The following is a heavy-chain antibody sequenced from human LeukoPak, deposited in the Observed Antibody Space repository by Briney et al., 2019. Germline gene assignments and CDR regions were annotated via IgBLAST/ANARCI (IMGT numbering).Heavy chain of an antibody. CDR2: INTHTGNP. CDR3: AREYIDPTLGDNGWGSYIDY. V-gene: IGHV7-4-1*02. Sequence: ASVKVSCETSGYTFTNYAMNWVRQAPGQGLEWMGWINTHTGNPTYAQGFTGHFVFSLDTSVTTAYLQISSLKAEDTAVYYCAREYIDPTLGDNGWGSYIDYWGQGTLVTVSS. D-gene: IGHD3-10*01. CDR1: GYTFTNYA. J-gene: IGHJ4*02.